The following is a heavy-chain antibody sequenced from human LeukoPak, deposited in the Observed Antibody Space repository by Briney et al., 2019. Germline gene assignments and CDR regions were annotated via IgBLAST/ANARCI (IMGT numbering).Heavy chain of an antibody. V-gene: IGHV3-11*05. D-gene: IGHD3-10*01. J-gene: IGHJ4*02. Sequence: GGSLRLSCAASGFTFSDYYMSWIRQAPGKGLEWVSYISSSSRYTNYADSVKGRFTISRDNAKNSLYLQMNTLRAEDTAVYYCAREGGSGTYRAVWGQGTLVTVSS. CDR1: GFTFSDYY. CDR2: ISSSSRYT. CDR3: AREGGSGTYRAV.